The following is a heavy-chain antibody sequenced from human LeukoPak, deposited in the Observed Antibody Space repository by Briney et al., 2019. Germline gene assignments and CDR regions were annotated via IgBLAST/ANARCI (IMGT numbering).Heavy chain of an antibody. CDR3: ARDSRAVYFDY. CDR2: ISYDGSKK. CDR1: GFTFSNYG. Sequence: PGGSLRLSCAASGFTFSNYGMHWVRQAPGKGLEWVAAISYDGSKKYYADSVKGRFTISRDNSKNTLYLQMNSLRAEDTAVYYCARDSRAVYFDYWGQGTLVTVSS. V-gene: IGHV3-30*03. J-gene: IGHJ4*02. D-gene: IGHD6-13*01.